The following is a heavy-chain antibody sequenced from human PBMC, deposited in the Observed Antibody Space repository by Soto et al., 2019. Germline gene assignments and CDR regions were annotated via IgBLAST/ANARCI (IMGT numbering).Heavy chain of an antibody. CDR3: AKSYYDSSGYYPGFDY. J-gene: IGHJ4*02. Sequence: GGSLRLSCAASGLTFSSYAMSWVRQAPGKGLEWVSAISGSGGSTYYADSVKGRFTISRDNSKNTLYLQMNSLRAEDTAVYYCAKSYYDSSGYYPGFDYWGQGTLVTVSS. CDR1: GLTFSSYA. D-gene: IGHD3-22*01. CDR2: ISGSGGST. V-gene: IGHV3-23*01.